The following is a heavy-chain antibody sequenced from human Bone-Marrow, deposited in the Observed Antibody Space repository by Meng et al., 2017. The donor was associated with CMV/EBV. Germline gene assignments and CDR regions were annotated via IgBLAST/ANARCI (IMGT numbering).Heavy chain of an antibody. D-gene: IGHD3-3*01. Sequence: ASVKVSCKASGYTFTSYDINWVRQATGQGLEWMGWMNPNSGNTGYAQKFQGRVTITRNTSISTAYMELSSLRSEDTAVYYCARGVARTYYDFWSGCGDVWGQGTTVTDSS. CDR2: MNPNSGNT. V-gene: IGHV1-8*03. J-gene: IGHJ6*02. CDR3: ARGVARTYYDFWSGCGDV. CDR1: GYTFTSYD.